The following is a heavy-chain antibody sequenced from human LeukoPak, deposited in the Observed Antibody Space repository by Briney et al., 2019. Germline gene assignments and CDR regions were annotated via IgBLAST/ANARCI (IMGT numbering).Heavy chain of an antibody. CDR3: ARGWAIVTWNYYYGMDV. CDR2: INPNSGGT. V-gene: IGHV1-2*02. D-gene: IGHD5-18*01. Sequence: ASVKVSCKASGYTFTGYYMHWVRQAPGQGLEWMGWINPNSGGTNYAQKFQGRATMTRDTSISTAYMELSRLRSDDTAVYYCARGWAIVTWNYYYGMDVWGQGTTVTVSS. CDR1: GYTFTGYY. J-gene: IGHJ6*02.